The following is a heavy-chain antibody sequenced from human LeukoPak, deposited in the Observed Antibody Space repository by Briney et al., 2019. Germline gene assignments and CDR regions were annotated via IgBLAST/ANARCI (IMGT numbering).Heavy chain of an antibody. Sequence: ASVNVSCKASVYTFTGYFLHWVRRAPGQGFEWMGWINPNSGGTYYTQRFQGRVTMTRDTSISTAYMELSSLRSDDTAVYYCARAQSLTAPAGTFANSWGQGTLVTVSS. CDR3: ARAQSLTAPAGTFANS. D-gene: IGHD6-13*01. J-gene: IGHJ4*02. CDR2: INPNSGGT. V-gene: IGHV1-2*02. CDR1: VYTFTGYF.